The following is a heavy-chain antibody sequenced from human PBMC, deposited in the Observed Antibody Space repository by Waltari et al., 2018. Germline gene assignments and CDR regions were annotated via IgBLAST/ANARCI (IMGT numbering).Heavy chain of an antibody. CDR3: AKGRGHDWYFDY. Sequence: EVQLLESGGGLVQPGGSLRLSCAASGFTFSSYAMSWVRQAPGKGLEWVSAISGSGGSTYYADSVKGRFTIYRDNSKNTLYLQMNSLRAEDTAVYYCAKGRGHDWYFDYWGQGTLVTVSS. J-gene: IGHJ4*02. CDR1: GFTFSSYA. V-gene: IGHV3-23*01. CDR2: ISGSGGST. D-gene: IGHD3-9*01.